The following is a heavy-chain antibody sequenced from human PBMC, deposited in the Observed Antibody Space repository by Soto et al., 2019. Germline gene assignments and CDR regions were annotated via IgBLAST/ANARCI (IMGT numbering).Heavy chain of an antibody. CDR3: ARHPAHYYDSSGYYFEYFQH. CDR2: IYPGDSDT. Sequence: GESLKISCKGSGYSFTSYWIGWVRQMPGKGLEWMGIIYPGDSDTRYSPSFQGQVTISADKSISTAYLQWSSLKASDTAMYYCARHPAHYYDSSGYYFEYFQHWGQGTLVTVPQ. V-gene: IGHV5-51*01. CDR1: GYSFTSYW. J-gene: IGHJ1*01. D-gene: IGHD3-22*01.